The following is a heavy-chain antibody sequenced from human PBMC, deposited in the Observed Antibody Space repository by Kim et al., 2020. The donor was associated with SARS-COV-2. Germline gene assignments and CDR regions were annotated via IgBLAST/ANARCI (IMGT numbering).Heavy chain of an antibody. Sequence: SVKVSCKASGGTFSSYAISWVRQAPGQGLEWMGGIIPIFGTANYAQKFQGRVTITADESTSTAYMELSSLRSEDTAVYYWARAPLDTAMVTQYTRVVYWGQGTLLTVSS. CDR3: ARAPLDTAMVTQYTRVVY. V-gene: IGHV1-69*13. CDR1: GGTFSSYA. D-gene: IGHD5-18*01. J-gene: IGHJ4*02. CDR2: IIPIFGTA.